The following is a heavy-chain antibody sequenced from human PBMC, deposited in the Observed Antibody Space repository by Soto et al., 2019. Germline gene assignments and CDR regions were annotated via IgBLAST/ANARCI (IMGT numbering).Heavy chain of an antibody. CDR2: IYYSGST. Sequence: SETLSLTCTVSGGSISSYYWSWIRQPPGKGLEWIGYIYYSGSTNYNPSLKSRVTISVDTSKNQFSLKLSSVTAADTAVYYCARGAAAATIDYWGQGTLVTVSS. CDR1: GGSISSYY. D-gene: IGHD6-25*01. CDR3: ARGAAAATIDY. V-gene: IGHV4-59*01. J-gene: IGHJ4*02.